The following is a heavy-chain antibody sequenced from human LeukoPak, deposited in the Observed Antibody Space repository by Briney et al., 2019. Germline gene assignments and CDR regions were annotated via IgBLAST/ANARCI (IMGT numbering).Heavy chain of an antibody. CDR2: INWNGGST. Sequence: SGGSVRLSCAASGFTFDDYGMSWVRQVPGKGLEWVSGINWNGGSTGYADSVKGRFTISRDNAKNSLYLQMNSLRAEDSALYYCARVRHTFIAVDYFDYWGQGTLVTVSS. D-gene: IGHD6-19*01. J-gene: IGHJ4*01. V-gene: IGHV3-20*04. CDR3: ARVRHTFIAVDYFDY. CDR1: GFTFDDYG.